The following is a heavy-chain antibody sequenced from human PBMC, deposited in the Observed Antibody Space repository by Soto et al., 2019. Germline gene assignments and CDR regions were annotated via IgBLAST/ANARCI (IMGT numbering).Heavy chain of an antibody. Sequence: ASVKVSCKVSGYTLTELSMHWVRQAPGKGLEWMGGFDPEGGETIYAQKFQGRVTMTEDTSTDTAYMELSSLRSEDTAVYHCATGIAVAGRGDYYYGMDVWGQGTTVTVSS. V-gene: IGHV1-24*01. D-gene: IGHD6-19*01. CDR3: ATGIAVAGRGDYYYGMDV. J-gene: IGHJ6*02. CDR2: FDPEGGET. CDR1: GYTLTELS.